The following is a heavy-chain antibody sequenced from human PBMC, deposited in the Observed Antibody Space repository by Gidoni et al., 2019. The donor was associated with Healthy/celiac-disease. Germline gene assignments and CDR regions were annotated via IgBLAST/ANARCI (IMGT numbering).Heavy chain of an antibody. Sequence: QLQLQESGPGLVKPSETLSLTCTVSGGSISSSSYYWGWIRQPPGKGLEWLGSIYYSGSTYYNPSLKSRVTISVDTSKNHFSLKLSSVTAADTAVYYCARQSYYYDSNAFDIWGQGTMVTVSS. CDR1: GGSISSSSYY. J-gene: IGHJ3*02. CDR3: ARQSYYYDSNAFDI. D-gene: IGHD3-22*01. CDR2: IYYSGST. V-gene: IGHV4-39*01.